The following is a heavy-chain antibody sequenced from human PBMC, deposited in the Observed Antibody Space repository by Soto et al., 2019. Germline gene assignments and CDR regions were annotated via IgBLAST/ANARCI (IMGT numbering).Heavy chain of an antibody. D-gene: IGHD6-19*01. J-gene: IGHJ4*02. CDR3: ARDGAVAGDSNFDY. CDR2: INAGNGNT. Sequence: GASVKVSCKASGYTVTRYAMHCVRQAPGQRLEWMGWINAGNGNTKYSQKFQGRVTISTDTSASTAYMELSSLRSEDTAVYYCARDGAVAGDSNFDYWGQGTLVTVSS. V-gene: IGHV1-3*01. CDR1: GYTVTRYA.